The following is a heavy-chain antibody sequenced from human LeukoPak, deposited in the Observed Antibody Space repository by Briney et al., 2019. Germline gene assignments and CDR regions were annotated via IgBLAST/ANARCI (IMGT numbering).Heavy chain of an antibody. CDR2: VNSDGNT. Sequence: GGSLRLSCAASGFTFSSNYMTWVRQAPGKGLEWVSLVNSDGNTYYADSVKGRFTISRDNSKNTLYLQMNSLRAEDTAVYYCAKAARGNHFFDYWGQGTLVTVSS. D-gene: IGHD6-6*01. CDR3: AKAARGNHFFDY. CDR1: GFTFSSNY. V-gene: IGHV3-53*01. J-gene: IGHJ4*02.